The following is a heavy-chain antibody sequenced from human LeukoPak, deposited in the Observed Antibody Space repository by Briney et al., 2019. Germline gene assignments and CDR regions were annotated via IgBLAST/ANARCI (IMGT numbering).Heavy chain of an antibody. J-gene: IGHJ5*02. D-gene: IGHD2-2*01. CDR2: IYYSGNT. V-gene: IGHV4-59*08. CDR3: ARHVVPFNWFDP. CDR1: GGSISSYY. Sequence: SETLSLTCTVSGGSISSYYWSWIRQPPGKGLEWIGYIYYSGNTNYNPSLKSRVTISVDTSKNQFSLKLGSVTAADTAVYYCARHVVPFNWFDPWGQGTLVTVSS.